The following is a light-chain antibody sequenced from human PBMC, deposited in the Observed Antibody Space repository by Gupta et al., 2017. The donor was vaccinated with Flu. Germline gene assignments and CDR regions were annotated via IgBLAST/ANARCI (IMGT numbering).Light chain of an antibody. CDR3: NAYTNTAIRV. J-gene: IGLJ3*02. CDR1: SSDVGAHDY. CDR2: EVS. V-gene: IGLV2-14*01. Sequence: QPALTQPASVSGSPGQSITISCTGSSSDVGAHDYVSWYQQHPGKAPKVIIYEVSNRPSGVSNRFSASKSGNTASLTISGLQAEDEADYYCNAYTNTAIRVFGGGTKLTVL.